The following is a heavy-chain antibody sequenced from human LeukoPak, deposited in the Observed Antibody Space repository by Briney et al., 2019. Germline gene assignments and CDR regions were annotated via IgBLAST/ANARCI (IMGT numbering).Heavy chain of an antibody. V-gene: IGHV1-69*01. CDR2: IIPIFGTA. D-gene: IGHD2-2*01. J-gene: IGHJ4*02. CDR1: GGTFSSYA. Sequence: SVKVSCKASGGTFSSYAISWARQAPGQGLEWMGGIIPIFGTANYAQKFQGRVTITADESTSTAYMELSSLRSEDTAVYYCARVQRVPAASYYFDYWGQGTLVTVSS. CDR3: ARVQRVPAASYYFDY.